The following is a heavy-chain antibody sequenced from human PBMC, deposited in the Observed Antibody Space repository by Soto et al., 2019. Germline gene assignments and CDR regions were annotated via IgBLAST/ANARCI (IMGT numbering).Heavy chain of an antibody. CDR3: ARDHLNSHGSYSNYSHFNWFDP. J-gene: IGHJ5*02. Sequence: ASVKVSCKASGYTFTGYYMHWVRQAPGQGLEWMGWINPNSGGTNYAQKFHGRVTMTRDTSISTAYMELSRLRSDDTAVYYCARDHLNSHGSYSNYSHFNWFDPWGQGTLVTVSS. V-gene: IGHV1-2*02. D-gene: IGHD4-4*01. CDR1: GYTFTGYY. CDR2: INPNSGGT.